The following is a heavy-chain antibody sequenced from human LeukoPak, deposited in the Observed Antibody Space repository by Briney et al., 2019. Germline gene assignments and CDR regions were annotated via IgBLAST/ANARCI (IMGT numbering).Heavy chain of an antibody. CDR2: IYTSGSP. CDR3: ARLTSSWYQDWYFDL. V-gene: IGHV4-4*07. J-gene: IGHJ2*01. D-gene: IGHD6-13*01. CDR1: DGSISSYD. Sequence: SETLSLTCTVSDGSISSYDWSWIRQPAGKGLEWIGRIYTSGSPTYNPSLKSRVTMSLGTSKKQFSLKLTSVTAADTAVYYCARLTSSWYQDWYFDLWGRGTLVTVSS.